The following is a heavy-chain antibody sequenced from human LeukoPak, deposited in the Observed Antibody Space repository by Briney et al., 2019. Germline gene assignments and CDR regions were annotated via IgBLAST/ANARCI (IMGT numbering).Heavy chain of an antibody. D-gene: IGHD3-10*01. CDR3: ARQTGSGLFSLP. CDR1: GVSISSSNW. Sequence: PSGTLSLTCAVSGVSISSSNWWHWVRQPPGKGLEWIGEIYHSGSTNYNPSLKSRVTISVDTSKNQFSLKLSSVTAADTAVYYCARQTGSGLFSLPGGQGTLVTVSS. CDR2: IYHSGST. V-gene: IGHV4-4*02. J-gene: IGHJ4*02.